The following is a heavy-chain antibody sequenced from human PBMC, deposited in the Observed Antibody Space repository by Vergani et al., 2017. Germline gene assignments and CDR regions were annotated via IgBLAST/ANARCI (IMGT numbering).Heavy chain of an antibody. D-gene: IGHD2-2*01. J-gene: IGHJ3*01. Sequence: QLLESGGGLIQPGGSLRLSCAASGFTFNSYAMTWVRQAPGKGLEWVSGINNNGGSTYYADSVKGRFTISRDDSKNTLYLQMTDLRAEDTAKYYCGKMCGXTSCPYGGGAFDVWGHGTMVTVSS. CDR3: GKMCGXTSCPYGGGAFDV. CDR1: GFTFNSYA. CDR2: INNNGGST. V-gene: IGHV3-23*01.